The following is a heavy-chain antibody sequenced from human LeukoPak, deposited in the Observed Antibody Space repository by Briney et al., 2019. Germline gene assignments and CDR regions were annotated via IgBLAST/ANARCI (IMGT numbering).Heavy chain of an antibody. V-gene: IGHV1-24*01. CDR1: GYTLTELS. CDR2: FDPEDGET. Sequence: ASVKVSCKVSGYTLTELSMHWVRQAPGKGLEWMGGFDPEDGETIYAQKFQGRVTMAEDTSTDTACMELSSLRSEDTAVYYCATDLFQFRNSIYGMDVWGQGTTVTVSS. J-gene: IGHJ6*02. CDR3: ATDLFQFRNSIYGMDV. D-gene: IGHD1-7*01.